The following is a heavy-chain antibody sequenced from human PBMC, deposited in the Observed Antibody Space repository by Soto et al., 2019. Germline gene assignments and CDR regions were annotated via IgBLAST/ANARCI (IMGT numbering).Heavy chain of an antibody. CDR2: ILNDGSSE. CDR1: GFIFRTYG. D-gene: IGHD2-15*01. J-gene: IGHJ6*02. Sequence: GGSLRLSCAASGFIFRTYGMHWVRQAPGKGLEWVALILNDGSSEYYADSVKGRFTISRDNSKNMLYLQMNSLRVEDTAMYYCANGRYSSPPGMDVWGQGTTVTVSS. V-gene: IGHV3-30*18. CDR3: ANGRYSSPPGMDV.